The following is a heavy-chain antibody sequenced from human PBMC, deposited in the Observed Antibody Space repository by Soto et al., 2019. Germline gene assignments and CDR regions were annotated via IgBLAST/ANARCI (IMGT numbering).Heavy chain of an antibody. Sequence: QVQLVESGGGVVQPGRSLRLSCAASGFTFSSYAMHWVRQAPGKGLEWVAVISYDGSNKYYADSVKGRFTISRDNSKNTRYLQMNSLRLEDTAVYYCARHLWRDDYNWGYFDLWGRGTLVTVSS. CDR2: ISYDGSNK. CDR1: GFTFSSYA. V-gene: IGHV3-30-3*01. J-gene: IGHJ2*01. CDR3: ARHLWRDDYNWGYFDL. D-gene: IGHD4-4*01.